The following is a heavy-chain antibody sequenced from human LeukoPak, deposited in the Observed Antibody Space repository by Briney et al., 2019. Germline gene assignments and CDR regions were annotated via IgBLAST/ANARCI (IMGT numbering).Heavy chain of an antibody. CDR2: FDVIDAKT. Sequence: ASVKVSCTVSGSSLTELSLYWVRQAPGKGLEWMGGFDVIDAKTFYAQKFQGRVTMTEDSSTDTAYMELSSLRSDDTAFYYCAAGRPYSLLDYWGQGTLLLVSS. CDR3: AAGRPYSLLDY. CDR1: GSSLTELS. V-gene: IGHV1-24*01. D-gene: IGHD5-18*01. J-gene: IGHJ4*02.